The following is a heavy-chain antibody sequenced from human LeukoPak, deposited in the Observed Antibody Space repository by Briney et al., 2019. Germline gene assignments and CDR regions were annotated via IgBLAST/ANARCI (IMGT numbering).Heavy chain of an antibody. J-gene: IGHJ5*02. CDR3: AKESFPAVAATGWFDP. CDR1: GFTFSSYG. V-gene: IGHV3-30*18. Sequence: PGGSLRLSCAASGFTFSSYGMHWVRQAPGKGLEWVAVISYDGSNKYYADSVKGRFTISRDNSKNTLYLQMNSLRAEDTAVYYCAKESFPAVAATGWFDPWGQGTLVTVSS. CDR2: ISYDGSNK. D-gene: IGHD6-19*01.